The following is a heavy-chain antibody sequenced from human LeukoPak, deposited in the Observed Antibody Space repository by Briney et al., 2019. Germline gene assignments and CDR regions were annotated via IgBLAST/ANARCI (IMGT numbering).Heavy chain of an antibody. CDR2: INPSGGST. D-gene: IGHD3-10*01. Sequence: ASVKVSCKASGYTFTGYYMHWVRQAPGQGLEWMGWINPSGGSTSYAQKFQGRVTMTRDTSISTAYMELSRLRSDDTAVYYCAREAFVGGSGSQRPNWFDPWGQGTLVTVSS. V-gene: IGHV1-2*02. CDR1: GYTFTGYY. J-gene: IGHJ5*02. CDR3: AREAFVGGSGSQRPNWFDP.